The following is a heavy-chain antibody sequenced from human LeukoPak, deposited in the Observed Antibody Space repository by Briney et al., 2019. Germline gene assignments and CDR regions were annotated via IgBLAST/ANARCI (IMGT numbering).Heavy chain of an antibody. CDR1: GYTFTSYG. CDR2: ISAYNGNT. Sequence: ASVKVSCKASGYTFTSYGISWVRQAPGQGLEWMGWISAYNGNTNYAQKLQGRVTMTTDTSTSTAYMELRSLRSDDTAVYYCARDNPIPYDFLTYYYYYGMDVWGQGTTVTVSS. CDR3: ARDNPIPYDFLTYYYYYGMDV. J-gene: IGHJ6*02. V-gene: IGHV1-18*01. D-gene: IGHD3-3*01.